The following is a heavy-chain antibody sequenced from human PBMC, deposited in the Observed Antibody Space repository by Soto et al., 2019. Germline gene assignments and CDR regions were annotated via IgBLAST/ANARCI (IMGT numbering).Heavy chain of an antibody. Sequence: QVQLQESGPGLVKPSETLSLICTVSGGSISAYYWSGIRQPPGKGLEWIGNSGSANYNPSLRNRLTMSLDSSKNQFSLRLSSVTAADTAVYYCARVTNSWYDFDIWGQGTMVTVSS. CDR1: GGSISAYY. J-gene: IGHJ3*02. CDR2: SGSA. CDR3: ARVTNSWYDFDI. V-gene: IGHV4-4*07. D-gene: IGHD6-13*01.